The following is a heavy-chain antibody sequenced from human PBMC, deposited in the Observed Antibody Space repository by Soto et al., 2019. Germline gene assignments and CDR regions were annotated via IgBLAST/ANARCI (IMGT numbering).Heavy chain of an antibody. D-gene: IGHD6-19*01. CDR2: ISGSGGST. J-gene: IGHJ6*02. CDR3: ANWAVAGTDYYGMDV. CDR1: GFTFSSYA. Sequence: SLRLSCAASGFTFSSYAMSWVRQAPGKGLEWVSAISGSGGSTYYADSVKGRFTISRDNSKNTLYLQMNSLRAEDTAVYYCANWAVAGTDYYGMDVWGQGTTVTVSS. V-gene: IGHV3-23*01.